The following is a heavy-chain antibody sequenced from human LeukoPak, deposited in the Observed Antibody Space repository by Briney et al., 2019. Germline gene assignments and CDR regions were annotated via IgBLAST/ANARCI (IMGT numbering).Heavy chain of an antibody. V-gene: IGHV3-7*01. J-gene: IGHJ4*02. CDR3: AREDGYCSGGNCYSYFDS. CDR2: IKKTGSET. CDR1: GFTFSHFW. Sequence: GGSLRLSCAASGFTFSHFWMSWVRQAPGKGLERVAYIKKTGSETYYVDSVKGRFTITRDNTRNSLFLQMYSLRAEDTAVYFCAREDGYCSGGNCYSYFDSWGQGTLVTVSS. D-gene: IGHD2-15*01.